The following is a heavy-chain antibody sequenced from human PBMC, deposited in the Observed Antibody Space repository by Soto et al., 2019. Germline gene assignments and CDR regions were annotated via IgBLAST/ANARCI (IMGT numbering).Heavy chain of an antibody. CDR2: ISGSGGST. D-gene: IGHD3-10*01. J-gene: IGHJ6*02. CDR3: SCAFYFGAGYGMYV. Sequence: GGSLRLSCAASGFTFSSYAMSWVRQAPGKGLEWVSAISGSGGSTYYADSVKGRFTISRDNSKNTLYLQMNSLRAEDTAVYYCSCAFYFGAGYGMYVWGQGTTVTVSS. V-gene: IGHV3-23*01. CDR1: GFTFSSYA.